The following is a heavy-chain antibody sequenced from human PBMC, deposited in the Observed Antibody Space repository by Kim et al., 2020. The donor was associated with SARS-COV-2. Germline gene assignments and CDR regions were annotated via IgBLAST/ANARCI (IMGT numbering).Heavy chain of an antibody. CDR1: SGSLSSGGFY. D-gene: IGHD1-26*01. CDR3: ARALGRRSGIDS. V-gene: IGHV4-31*03. Sequence: SETLPLTCSVSSGSLSSGGFYWTWIRQHPGKGLELIGYDYYSGSTYYNPSLRGRVTISVDTSKDQFSLHLSSVTVADTAVYYCARALGRRSGIDSWGQGILVTVSS. CDR2: DYYSGST. J-gene: IGHJ4*02.